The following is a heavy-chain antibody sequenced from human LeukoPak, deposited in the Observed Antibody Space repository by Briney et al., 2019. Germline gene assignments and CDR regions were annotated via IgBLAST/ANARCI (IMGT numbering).Heavy chain of an antibody. D-gene: IGHD3-22*01. V-gene: IGHV3-33*01. CDR1: GFTFSSFG. J-gene: IGHJ4*02. CDR3: AREFPPVVKYRFDY. Sequence: GRSLRLSCAASGFTFSSFGMHWVRQAPGKGLEWVAVIWYDGSNRYYADSVKGRFTISRDNSKSTLYLQMSSLSAEDTAVYYCAREFPPVVKYRFDYWGRGTLVTVSS. CDR2: IWYDGSNR.